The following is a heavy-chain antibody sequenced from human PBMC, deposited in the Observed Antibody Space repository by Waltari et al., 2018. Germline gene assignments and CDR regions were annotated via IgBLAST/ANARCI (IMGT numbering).Heavy chain of an antibody. CDR3: ATDRARNWFDP. CDR1: GYTLTELS. D-gene: IGHD6-6*01. Sequence: QVQLVQYGAEVKKPGASVKVSCEVSGYTLTELSMLWVRQAPGKGLEWVGGFEPEEGETIYAQKFQDRVTMTEDTSADTAYMELSRLRSEDTAWYYCATDRARNWFDPWGQGTLVTVSS. CDR2: FEPEEGET. V-gene: IGHV1-24*01. J-gene: IGHJ5*02.